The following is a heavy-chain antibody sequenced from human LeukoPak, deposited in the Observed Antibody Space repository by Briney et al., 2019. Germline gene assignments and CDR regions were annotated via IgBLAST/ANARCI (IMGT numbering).Heavy chain of an antibody. CDR2: ISWNSGSI. J-gene: IGHJ4*02. Sequence: GRSLRLSCAASGFTFDDYAMHWVRQAPGKGLEWVSGISWNSGSIGYADSVKGQFTISRDNAKNSLYLQMNSLRAEDTAVYFCARRGDYWSGVYTTSLDSWGQGTLVIVSS. CDR3: ARRGDYWSGVYTTSLDS. CDR1: GFTFDDYA. D-gene: IGHD3-3*01. V-gene: IGHV3-9*01.